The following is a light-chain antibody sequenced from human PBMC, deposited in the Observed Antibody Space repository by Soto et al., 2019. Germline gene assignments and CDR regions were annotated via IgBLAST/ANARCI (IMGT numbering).Light chain of an antibody. J-gene: IGKJ1*01. CDR3: QQYGSSLWT. Sequence: VLTQSPGTLSLSPGERATLSCRASQSVSIYLAWYQQKPGQAPRLLIYGASSRATGIPDRFSGSGSGTDFTLTISRLETEDFAVYYCQQYGSSLWTFGQGTKVDIK. CDR1: QSVSIY. CDR2: GAS. V-gene: IGKV3-20*01.